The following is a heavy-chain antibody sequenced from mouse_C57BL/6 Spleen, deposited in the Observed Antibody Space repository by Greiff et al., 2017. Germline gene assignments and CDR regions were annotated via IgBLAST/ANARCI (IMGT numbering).Heavy chain of an antibody. CDR1: GYTFTSYW. CDR2: IHPNSGST. CDR3: ARDFLITTVVATGDAMDY. J-gene: IGHJ4*01. Sequence: QVQLQQPGAELVKPGASVKLSCKASGYTFTSYWMHWVKQRPGQGLEWIGMIHPNSGSTNYNEKFKSKATLTVDKSSSTAYMQLSSPTSEDSAVYYCARDFLITTVVATGDAMDYWGQGTSVTVSS. V-gene: IGHV1-64*01. D-gene: IGHD1-1*01.